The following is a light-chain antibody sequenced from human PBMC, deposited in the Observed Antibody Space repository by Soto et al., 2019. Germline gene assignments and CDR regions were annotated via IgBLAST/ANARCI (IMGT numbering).Light chain of an antibody. J-gene: IGKJ1*01. Sequence: ESMLTQSPATLSLSPGERATLSCRASQSVRSYLAWYQQKPGQAPRLLIYDASNRAPGIPARFSGSGSGTDFTLAISSLQPEDFATYYCHQTYSGWSFGPGTKVEVK. CDR3: HQTYSGWS. V-gene: IGKV3-11*01. CDR1: QSVRSY. CDR2: DAS.